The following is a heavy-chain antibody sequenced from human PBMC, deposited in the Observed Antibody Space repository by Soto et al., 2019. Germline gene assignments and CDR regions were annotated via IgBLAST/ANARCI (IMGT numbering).Heavy chain of an antibody. CDR3: TRGPRSTSTGTGAF. CDR1: GFTFSMYW. D-gene: IGHD1-1*01. V-gene: IGHV3-74*01. CDR2: INDDGSST. Sequence: GSLRLSCAASGFTFSMYWMHLVRQVPGKGPEWVSRINDDGSSTNYADSVKGRFTISRDNAKNTLYLQMNDLRAEDTAVYYCTRGPRSTSTGTGAFWGQGTLVTVSS. J-gene: IGHJ4*02.